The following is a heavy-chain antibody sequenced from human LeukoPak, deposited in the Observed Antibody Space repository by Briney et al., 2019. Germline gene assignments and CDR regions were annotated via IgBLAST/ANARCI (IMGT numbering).Heavy chain of an antibody. CDR3: ARGGVYSSGSYYLYYFDY. J-gene: IGHJ4*02. CDR2: ISYDGSNK. CDR1: GFTFSSYA. V-gene: IGHV3-30-3*01. D-gene: IGHD6-19*01. Sequence: GGSLRLSCVASGFTFSSYAMHWVRQAPGKGLEWVALISYDGSNKYYADSVKGRFTISRDNSKNTLYLQMNSLGAEDTAVYYCARGGVYSSGSYYLYYFDYWGQGTLVTVSS.